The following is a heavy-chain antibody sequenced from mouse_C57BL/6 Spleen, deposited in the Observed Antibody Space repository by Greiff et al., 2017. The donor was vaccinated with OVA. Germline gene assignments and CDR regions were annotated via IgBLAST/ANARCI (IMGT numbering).Heavy chain of an antibody. V-gene: IGHV1-64*01. J-gene: IGHJ4*01. D-gene: IGHD2-3*01. CDR2: IHPNSGST. Sequence: QVQLQQPGAELVKPGASVKLSCKASGYTFTSYWMHWVKQRPGQGLEWIGMIHPNSGSTNYNEKFKSKATLTVDKSSSTAYMQLSSLTSEDSAVYYCARQEDDGYYVYAMDDWGQGTSVTVSS. CDR1: GYTFTSYW. CDR3: ARQEDDGYYVYAMDD.